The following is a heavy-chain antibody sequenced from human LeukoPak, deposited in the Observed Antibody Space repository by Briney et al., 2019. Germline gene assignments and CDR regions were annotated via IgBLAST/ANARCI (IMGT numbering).Heavy chain of an antibody. CDR2: IWYDGSNK. Sequence: GGSLRLSCAASGFTFSSYGMHWVRQAPGKGLEWVAVIWYDGSNKYYADSVKGRFTISRDNSKNTLYLQMNRLGAEDTAVYYCARAAAANFDYWGQGTLVTVSS. CDR3: ARAAAANFDY. J-gene: IGHJ4*02. D-gene: IGHD6-13*01. CDR1: GFTFSSYG. V-gene: IGHV3-33*01.